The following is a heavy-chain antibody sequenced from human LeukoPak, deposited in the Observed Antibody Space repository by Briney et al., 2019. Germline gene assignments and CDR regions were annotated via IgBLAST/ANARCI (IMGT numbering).Heavy chain of an antibody. J-gene: IGHJ5*02. Sequence: TGGSLRLSCAASGFTFSIYAMHWVRQAPGKGLEWVAVISYDGSNKYYADSVKGRFTISRDNSKNTLYLQMNSLRAEDTAVYYCARAASGIFGVVIISWGQGTLVTVSS. CDR3: ARAASGIFGVVIIS. CDR1: GFTFSIYA. V-gene: IGHV3-30-3*01. CDR2: ISYDGSNK. D-gene: IGHD3-3*01.